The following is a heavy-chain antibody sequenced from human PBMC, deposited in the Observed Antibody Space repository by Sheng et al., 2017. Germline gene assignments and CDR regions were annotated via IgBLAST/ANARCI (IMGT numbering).Heavy chain of an antibody. D-gene: IGHD3-22*01. J-gene: IGHJ6*04. CDR2: ISASGFNT. V-gene: IGHV3-23*04. CDR3: AKSYYYDRSDDTRDYYYYAMDV. CDR1: GFMFSSYA. Sequence: EVQLVESGGGLVQPGGSLRLSCAASGFMFSSYAMTWVRQTPGKGLEWVSAISASGFNTYHANSVKGRVTISRDNSKNTLYLQMNSLRADDTAIYYCAKSYYYDRSDDTRDYYYYAMDVWAKDHGHRLL.